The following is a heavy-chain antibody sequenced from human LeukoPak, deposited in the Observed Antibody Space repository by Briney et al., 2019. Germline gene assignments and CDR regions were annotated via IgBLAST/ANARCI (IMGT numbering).Heavy chain of an antibody. CDR1: GVSVSSYY. CDR3: ARSRYANAWYAFDI. J-gene: IGHJ3*02. D-gene: IGHD2-2*01. V-gene: IGHV4-59*02. CDR2: LSHSGSS. Sequence: PSETLSLTCTVSGVSVSSYYWSWIRRPPGRGLEWIAYLSHSGSSDSNPSLTSRVTTLVDTSKNQFSLELTSVTAADTAVYYCARSRYANAWYAFDIWGHGTMVTVSS.